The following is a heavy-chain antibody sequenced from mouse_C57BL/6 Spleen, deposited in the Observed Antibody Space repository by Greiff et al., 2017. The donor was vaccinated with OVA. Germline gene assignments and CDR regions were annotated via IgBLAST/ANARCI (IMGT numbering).Heavy chain of an antibody. D-gene: IGHD4-1*01. CDR3: ARGWDGYWYFDV. CDR2: IYPGDGDT. Sequence: QVQLKQSGPELVKPGASVKISCKASGYAFSSSWMNWVKQRPGKGLEWIGRIYPGDGDTNYNGKFKGKATLTADKSSSTAYMQLSSLTSEDSAVYFCARGWDGYWYFDVWGTGTTVTVSS. V-gene: IGHV1-82*01. CDR1: GYAFSSSW. J-gene: IGHJ1*03.